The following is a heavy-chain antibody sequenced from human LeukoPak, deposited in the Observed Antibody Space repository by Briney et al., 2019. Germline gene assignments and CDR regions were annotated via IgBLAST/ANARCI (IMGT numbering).Heavy chain of an antibody. CDR1: GYTFTSYD. V-gene: IGHV1-8*03. Sequence: ASVKVSCKASGYTFTSYDINWVRQATGQGLEWMGWMNPNSGDTGYAQKFQGRVTTTTNTSISTAYMELISLRSEDTAVYSCAREGVGASLVGEAAFDIWGQGTMVTVSS. D-gene: IGHD1-26*01. CDR2: MNPNSGDT. CDR3: AREGVGASLVGEAAFDI. J-gene: IGHJ3*02.